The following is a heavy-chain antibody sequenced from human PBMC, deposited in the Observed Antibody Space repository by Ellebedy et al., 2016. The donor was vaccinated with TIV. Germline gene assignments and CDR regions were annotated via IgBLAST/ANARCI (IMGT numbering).Heavy chain of an antibody. D-gene: IGHD3-16*01. V-gene: IGHV4-39*01. CDR3: AAERGGVDY. Sequence: SETLSLXXTVSGGSISSSSYYWGWIRQPPGKGLEWIGSIYYSGSTYYNPSLKSRVTISVDTSKNQFSLKLSSVTAADTAVYYCAAERGGVDYWGQGTLVTVSS. CDR2: IYYSGST. J-gene: IGHJ4*02. CDR1: GGSISSSSYY.